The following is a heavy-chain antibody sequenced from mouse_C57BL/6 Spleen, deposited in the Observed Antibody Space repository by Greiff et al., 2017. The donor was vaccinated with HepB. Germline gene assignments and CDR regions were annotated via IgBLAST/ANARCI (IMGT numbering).Heavy chain of an antibody. J-gene: IGHJ2*01. D-gene: IGHD1-1*01. CDR2: IYPGDGDT. CDR1: GYAFSSSW. Sequence: QVQLQQSGPELVKPGASVKISCKASGYAFSSSWMNWVKQRPGKGLEWIGRIYPGDGDTNYNGKFKGKATLTADKSSSTAYMQLSSLTSEDSAVYFCARGPYYGSSSRYFDYWGQGTTLTVSS. CDR3: ARGPYYGSSSRYFDY. V-gene: IGHV1-82*01.